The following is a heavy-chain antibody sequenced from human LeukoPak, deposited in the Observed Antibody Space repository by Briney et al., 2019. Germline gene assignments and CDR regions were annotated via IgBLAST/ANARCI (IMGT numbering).Heavy chain of an antibody. D-gene: IGHD3-16*02. V-gene: IGHV3-21*01. J-gene: IGHJ4*02. CDR3: ARVIDNVSYCFDY. CDR1: GFTFSSYS. Sequence: GGSLRLSCAASGFTFSSYSMNWVRQAPGKGLEWVSSISSSSSYIYYADSVKGRFTISRDNAKNSLYLQMNSLRAEDTAVYYCARVIDNVSYCFDYWGQGTLVTVSS. CDR2: ISSSSSYI.